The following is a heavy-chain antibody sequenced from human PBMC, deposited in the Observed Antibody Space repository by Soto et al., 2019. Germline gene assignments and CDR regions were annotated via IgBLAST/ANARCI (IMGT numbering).Heavy chain of an antibody. J-gene: IGHJ4*02. D-gene: IGHD7-27*01. CDR3: ARRPKITGDFDY. CDR2: IYYSGST. Sequence: SETLSLTCTVSGGSISSGDYYWSWIRQPPGKGLGWIGYIYYSGSTYYNPSLKSRVTISVDTSKNQFSLKLSSVTAADTAVYYCARRPKITGDFDYWGQGTLVTVSS. CDR1: GGSISSGDYY. V-gene: IGHV4-30-4*01.